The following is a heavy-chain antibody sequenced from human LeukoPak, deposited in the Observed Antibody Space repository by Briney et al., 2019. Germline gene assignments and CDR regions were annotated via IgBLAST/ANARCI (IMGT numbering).Heavy chain of an antibody. Sequence: GGSLRLSCAASGSTVSSNYMSWVRQAPGKGLEWVSVIYSGGSTYYADSVKGRFTISRDNSKNTLYLQMNSLRAEDTAVYYCARGTGYYYYGMDVWGQGTTVIVSS. V-gene: IGHV3-53*01. CDR1: GSTVSSNY. CDR2: IYSGGST. D-gene: IGHD4-17*01. J-gene: IGHJ6*02. CDR3: ARGTGYYYYGMDV.